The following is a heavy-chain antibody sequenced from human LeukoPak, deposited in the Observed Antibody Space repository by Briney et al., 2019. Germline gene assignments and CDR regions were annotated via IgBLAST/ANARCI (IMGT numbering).Heavy chain of an antibody. V-gene: IGHV3-23*01. CDR1: GFTFTNYA. J-gene: IGHJ4*02. Sequence: GGSLRLSCAASGFTFTNYAISWVRQTPGKGREWVSAISGSGENTYYTDPVKGRFTISRDNSKNTLYLQINSLRADDTAVYYCVKGSTMLLFDYWGQGTLVTVSS. CDR3: VKGSTMLLFDY. D-gene: IGHD2-8*01. CDR2: ISGSGENT.